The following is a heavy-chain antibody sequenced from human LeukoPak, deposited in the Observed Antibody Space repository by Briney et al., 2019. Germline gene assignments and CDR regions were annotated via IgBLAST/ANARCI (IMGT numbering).Heavy chain of an antibody. J-gene: IGHJ4*02. CDR1: GFTFSRYW. CDR3: ARDGGRNFDY. CDR2: IQHDGSEK. Sequence: GGSLRLSCAASGFTFSRYWMSWVRQAPGKGLEWVANIQHDGSEKYYVDSVKGRFTISRDNAKNSLYLQMNSLRAEDTAVYYCARDGGRNFDYWGQGTLVTVSS. V-gene: IGHV3-7*01.